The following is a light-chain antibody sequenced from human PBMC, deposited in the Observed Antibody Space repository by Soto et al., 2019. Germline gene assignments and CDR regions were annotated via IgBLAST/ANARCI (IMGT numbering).Light chain of an antibody. CDR2: GAS. J-gene: IGKJ2*01. CDR1: RTVDGNY. CDR3: QQYNSYSYT. Sequence: PGERATLSCRASRTVDGNYLAWYHQKPGQPPRLLIYGASSRATGIPDRFSGSGSGTDFTLTISSLQPDDFATYYCQQYNSYSYTFGQGTKVDI. V-gene: IGKV3-20*01.